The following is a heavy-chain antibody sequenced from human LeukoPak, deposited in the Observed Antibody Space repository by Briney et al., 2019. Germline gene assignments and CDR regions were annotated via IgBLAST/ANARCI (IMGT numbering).Heavy chain of an antibody. J-gene: IGHJ3*02. V-gene: IGHV3-21*01. CDR2: ISSSSSYI. CDR3: ARARLRWELRWSHAFDI. Sequence: GGSLRLSCAASGFTFSSYSMNWVRQAPGKRLEWVSSISSSSSYIYYADSVKGRFTISRDNAKNSLYLQMNSLGAEDTAVYYCARARLRWELRWSHAFDIWGQGTMVTVSS. CDR1: GFTFSSYS. D-gene: IGHD1-26*01.